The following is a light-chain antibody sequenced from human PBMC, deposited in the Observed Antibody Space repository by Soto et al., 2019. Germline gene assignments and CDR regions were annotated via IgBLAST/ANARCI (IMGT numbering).Light chain of an antibody. J-gene: IGKJ4*01. CDR2: MGF. CDR1: QSLLNRNGQNC. Sequence: DIVMTQSPLSMPVTPGEPASISCRSSQSLLNRNGQNCLDWYLQKPVQYPQLLINMGFIRASGVPDRFSGSGSGTYFTMTISRVEAEDVVVYYCMQALESPPTFGGGTNLEIK. CDR3: MQALESPPT. V-gene: IGKV2-28*01.